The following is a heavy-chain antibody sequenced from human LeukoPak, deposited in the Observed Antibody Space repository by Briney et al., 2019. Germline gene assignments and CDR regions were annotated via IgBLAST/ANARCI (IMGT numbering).Heavy chain of an antibody. V-gene: IGHV4-39*01. J-gene: IGHJ5*02. Sequence: ETLSLTCTVSGGSISSNHYYWDWIRQPPGKGLEWIGNIYYSGSTYYNPSLKSRVTISVDTSKNQFSLKLSSVTAADTAVYHCARHSTVVGMGWFDPWGQGTLVTVSS. CDR1: GGSISSNHYY. CDR2: IYYSGST. CDR3: ARHSTVVGMGWFDP. D-gene: IGHD2-21*01.